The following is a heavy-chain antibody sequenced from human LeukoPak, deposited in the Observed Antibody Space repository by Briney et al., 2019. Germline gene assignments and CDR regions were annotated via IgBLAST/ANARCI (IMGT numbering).Heavy chain of an antibody. V-gene: IGHV3-73*01. CDR1: GFTFSGSA. Sequence: PGGSLRLSCAASGFTFSGSAMHWVRQASGKGLEWVGRIRSKANSYATAYAASVKGRFTISRDGSKNTAYLQMNSLKTEDTAVYYCTRALPHSSSWDLPFDPWGQGTLVTVSS. CDR2: IRSKANSYAT. D-gene: IGHD6-13*01. CDR3: TRALPHSSSWDLPFDP. J-gene: IGHJ5*02.